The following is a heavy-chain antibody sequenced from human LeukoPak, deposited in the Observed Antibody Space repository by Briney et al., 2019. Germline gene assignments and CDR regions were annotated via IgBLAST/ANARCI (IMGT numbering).Heavy chain of an antibody. CDR2: IIPILGIA. Sequence: GASVKVSCKASGGTFSSYAISWVRQAPGQGLEWMGTIIPILGIANYAQKFQGRVTITADKSTSTAYMELSSLRSEDTAVYYCARERGPGITTNVNWGQGTLVTVSS. D-gene: IGHD3-22*01. V-gene: IGHV1-69*04. CDR3: ARERGPGITTNVN. J-gene: IGHJ4*02. CDR1: GGTFSSYA.